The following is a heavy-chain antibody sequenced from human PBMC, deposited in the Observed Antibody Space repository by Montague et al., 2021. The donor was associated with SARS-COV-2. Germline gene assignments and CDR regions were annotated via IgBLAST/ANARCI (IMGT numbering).Heavy chain of an antibody. D-gene: IGHD5-24*01. CDR2: IDWDDDK. J-gene: IGHJ4*02. Sequence: PALVKPTQILTLTCTYFVFSLSTSGVCVSWIRQPPWKALERLALIDWDDDKYYSASLKTRLTISKSPSTNQVVPTMTNTDPVDTGTYYCARMGSAVRGIMSTYNLTIWGQGTQVTVSS. CDR3: ARMGSAVRGIMSTYNLTI. V-gene: IGHV2-70*13. CDR1: VFSLSTSGVC.